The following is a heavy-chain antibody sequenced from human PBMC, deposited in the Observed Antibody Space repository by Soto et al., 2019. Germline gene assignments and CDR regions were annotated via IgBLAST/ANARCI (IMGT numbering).Heavy chain of an antibody. CDR1: GNTFASYW. J-gene: IGHJ4*02. D-gene: IGHD1-26*01. CDR2: IYPGDSDT. CDR3: AGAGARGKRHAWES. Sequence: PGESLKISCKASGNTFASYWIGWVRQMPGKGPEWMGIIYPGDSDTRYSPSFQGHITISADKSINTAYLQWSSLKASDTAIYYCAGAGARGKRHAWESWGQETL. V-gene: IGHV5-51*01.